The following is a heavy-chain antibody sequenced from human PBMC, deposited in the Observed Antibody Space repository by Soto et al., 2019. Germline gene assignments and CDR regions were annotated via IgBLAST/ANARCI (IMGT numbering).Heavy chain of an antibody. J-gene: IGHJ4*02. Sequence: QVQLVESGGGLVKPGGSLRLSCAASGFTFSDYYMSWIRQAPGTGLELVSYISSSGSTIYYADSVKGRFTISRDNAKNALYVQMNILGAEDTAVYYCALCPQHVYTAMSWEYWGPGTLVTVSS. D-gene: IGHD5-18*01. CDR1: GFTFSDYY. CDR2: ISSSGSTI. V-gene: IGHV3-11*01. CDR3: ALCPQHVYTAMSWEY.